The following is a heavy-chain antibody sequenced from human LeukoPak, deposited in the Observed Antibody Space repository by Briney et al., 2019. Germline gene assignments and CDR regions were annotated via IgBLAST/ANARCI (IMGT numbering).Heavy chain of an antibody. CDR1: GFTFSSYG. CDR2: IWYDGSNK. CDR3: AKGTWDYYDSSGYYYYYYYMDV. V-gene: IGHV3-33*06. D-gene: IGHD3-22*01. Sequence: GGSLRLSCAASGFTFSSYGMHWVRQAPGKGLEWVAVIWYDGSNKYYADPVKGRFTISRDNSKNTLYLPMNSLRAEDTAVYYCAKGTWDYYDSSGYYYYYYYMDVWGKGTTVTVSS. J-gene: IGHJ6*03.